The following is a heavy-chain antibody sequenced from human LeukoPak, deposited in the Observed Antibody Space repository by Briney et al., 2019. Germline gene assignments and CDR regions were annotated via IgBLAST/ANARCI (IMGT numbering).Heavy chain of an antibody. CDR3: ARAQHYYCGSGSYLTTAFDY. Sequence: ASVKVSCKASGYTFTGYYMHWVRQAPGQGLEWMGWINPNSGGTNYAQKFQGRVTMTRDTSISTAYMELSRLRSDDTAVYYCARAQHYYCGSGSYLTTAFDYWGQGTLVTVSS. CDR1: GYTFTGYY. D-gene: IGHD3-10*01. V-gene: IGHV1-2*02. J-gene: IGHJ4*02. CDR2: INPNSGGT.